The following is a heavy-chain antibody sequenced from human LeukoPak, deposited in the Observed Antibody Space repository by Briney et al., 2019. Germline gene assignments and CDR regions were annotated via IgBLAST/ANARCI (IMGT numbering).Heavy chain of an antibody. CDR2: ISAYNGNT. V-gene: IGHV1-18*01. CDR1: GYTFTSYG. CDR3: ARGRYGGSYYYAFDI. Sequence: SVKVSCKASGYTFTSYGISWVRQAPGQGLEWMGWISAYNGNTNYAQKLQGRVTMTTDTSTSTAYMELSSLRSEDTAVYYCARGRYGGSYYYAFDIWGQGTMVTVSS. J-gene: IGHJ3*02. D-gene: IGHD1-26*01.